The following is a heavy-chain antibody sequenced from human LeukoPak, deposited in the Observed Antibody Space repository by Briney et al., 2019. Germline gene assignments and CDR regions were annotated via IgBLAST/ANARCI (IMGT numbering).Heavy chain of an antibody. D-gene: IGHD3-3*01. Sequence: GASVKVSCKASGYTFTGYYMHWVRQAPGQGLEWMGWMNPNSGNTGYAQKFQGRVTMTRNTSISTAYMELSSLRSEDTAVYYCARGLYDFWSGYPLFAFDIWGQGTMVTVSS. CDR3: ARGLYDFWSGYPLFAFDI. V-gene: IGHV1-8*02. CDR1: GYTFTGYY. J-gene: IGHJ3*02. CDR2: MNPNSGNT.